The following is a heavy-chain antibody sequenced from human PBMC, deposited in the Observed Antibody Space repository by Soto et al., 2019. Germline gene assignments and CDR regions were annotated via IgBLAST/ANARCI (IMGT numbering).Heavy chain of an antibody. D-gene: IGHD6-19*01. J-gene: IGHJ6*02. CDR3: ARGRYSSGWYHSYYYYGMDV. V-gene: IGHV1-69*01. Sequence: VKVSCKASGGTFSSYAISWVRQAPGQGLEWMGGIIPIFGTANYAQKFQGRVTITADESTSTAYMELSSLRSEDTAVYYCARGRYSSGWYHSYYYYGMDVWGQGTTVTVSS. CDR1: GGTFSSYA. CDR2: IIPIFGTA.